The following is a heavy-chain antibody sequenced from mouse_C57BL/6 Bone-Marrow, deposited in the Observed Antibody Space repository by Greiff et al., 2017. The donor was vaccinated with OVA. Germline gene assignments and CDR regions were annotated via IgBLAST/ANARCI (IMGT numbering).Heavy chain of an antibody. Sequence: QVQLKESGAELVRPGASVKLSCKASGYTFTSYGISWVKQRTGQGLEWIGEIYPRSGNTYYNEKFKGKATLTADKSSSTAYMELRSLTSEDSAVYFCARIITTVVGYFDVWGTGTTVTVSS. D-gene: IGHD1-1*01. V-gene: IGHV1-81*01. CDR3: ARIITTVVGYFDV. CDR2: IYPRSGNT. CDR1: GYTFTSYG. J-gene: IGHJ1*03.